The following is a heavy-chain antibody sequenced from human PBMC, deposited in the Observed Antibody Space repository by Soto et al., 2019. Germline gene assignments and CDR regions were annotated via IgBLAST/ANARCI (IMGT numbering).Heavy chain of an antibody. CDR3: ARGITRPTPLDY. Sequence: QVQLVQSGAEEKKPGASVKVSCKASGYTFTSYAMHWVRQAPGQRLEWMGWINAGNGNTKYSQKFQGRVTITRDTSASTAYMELSSLRDEDTAVYYCARGITRPTPLDYWGQGNLVTVSS. V-gene: IGHV1-3*05. J-gene: IGHJ4*02. CDR1: GYTFTSYA. D-gene: IGHD1-20*01. CDR2: INAGNGNT.